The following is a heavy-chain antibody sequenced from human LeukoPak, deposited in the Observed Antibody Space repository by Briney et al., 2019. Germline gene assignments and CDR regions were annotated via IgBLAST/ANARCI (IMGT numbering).Heavy chain of an antibody. Sequence: PGGSLRLSCAASGFTFSSYAMSWVRQAPGKGLEWVSAISGSGGSTYYADSVKGRFTISRDNSKNTLYLQMNSLRAEDTAVYYCAKDRPDYDFCSGYYENGYFDYWGQGTLVTVSS. CDR1: GFTFSSYA. CDR2: ISGSGGST. V-gene: IGHV3-23*01. D-gene: IGHD3-3*01. CDR3: AKDRPDYDFCSGYYENGYFDY. J-gene: IGHJ4*02.